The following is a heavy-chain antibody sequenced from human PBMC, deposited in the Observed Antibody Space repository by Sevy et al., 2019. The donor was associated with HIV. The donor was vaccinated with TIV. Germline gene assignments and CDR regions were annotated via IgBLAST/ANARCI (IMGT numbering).Heavy chain of an antibody. Sequence: ASVKVSCKASGYTFTNYDIHWVRQATGQGLEWMGWMNPNSGNTGYAQKFQGRVTMIRNTSMSTAYMELSSLTSDDTAVYYCARDLAGSKQGGWFDPWGQGTLVTVSS. CDR1: GYTFTNYD. V-gene: IGHV1-8*01. D-gene: IGHD3-16*01. J-gene: IGHJ5*02. CDR3: ARDLAGSKQGGWFDP. CDR2: MNPNSGNT.